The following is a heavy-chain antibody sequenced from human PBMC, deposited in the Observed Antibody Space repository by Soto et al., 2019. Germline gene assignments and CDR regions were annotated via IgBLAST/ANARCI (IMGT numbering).Heavy chain of an antibody. CDR1: GGSISSYY. CDR3: ARGGDSGFGELLQNYYYYMDV. D-gene: IGHD3-10*01. J-gene: IGHJ6*03. Sequence: SKTLSLTCTVSGGSISSYYWSWIRQPPGKGLEWIGYIYYSGSTNYNPSLKSRVTISVDTSKNQFSLKLSSVTAADTAVYYCARGGDSGFGELLQNYYYYMDVWGKGTTVTVSS. V-gene: IGHV4-59*01. CDR2: IYYSGST.